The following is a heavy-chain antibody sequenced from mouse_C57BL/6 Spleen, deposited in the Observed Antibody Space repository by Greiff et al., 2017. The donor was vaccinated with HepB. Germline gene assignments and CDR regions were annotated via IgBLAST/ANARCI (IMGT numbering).Heavy chain of an antibody. J-gene: IGHJ3*01. CDR2: IHPSDSDT. Sequence: QVQLQQPGAELVKPGASVKVSCKASGYTFTSYWMHWVKQRPGQGLEWIGRIHPSDSDTNYNQKFKGKATLTVDKSSSTAYMQLSSLTSEDSAVYYCASYSNYESWFAYWGQGTLVTVSA. CDR3: ASYSNYESWFAY. CDR1: GYTFTSYW. V-gene: IGHV1-74*01. D-gene: IGHD2-5*01.